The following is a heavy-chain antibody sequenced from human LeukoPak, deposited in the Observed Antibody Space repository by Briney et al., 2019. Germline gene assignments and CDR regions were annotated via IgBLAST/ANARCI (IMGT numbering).Heavy chain of an antibody. V-gene: IGHV3-21*01. CDR2: ISSSSSYI. CDR1: GFNYSSYT. CDR3: ARDLVVVVSLWAFDI. J-gene: IGHJ3*02. Sequence: GGSLRLSCAASGFNYSSYTMNWVRQAPGKGLEWVSSISSSSSYIYYADSVKGRFTISRDNAKNSLYLQMNSLRAEDTAVYYCARDLVVVVSLWAFDIWGQGTMVTVSS. D-gene: IGHD2-21*01.